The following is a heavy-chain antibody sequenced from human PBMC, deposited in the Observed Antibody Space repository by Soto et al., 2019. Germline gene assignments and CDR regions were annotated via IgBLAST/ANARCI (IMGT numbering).Heavy chain of an antibody. V-gene: IGHV3-30*18. Sequence: LRLSCAASGFTFSSYGMHWVRQAPGKGLEWVAVISYDGSNKYYADSVKGRFTISRDNSKNTLYLQMNSLRAEETAVYYCAKDIETSYYDFWSGYYTSPQYYYYGMDVWGQGTTVTVSS. CDR3: AKDIETSYYDFWSGYYTSPQYYYYGMDV. J-gene: IGHJ6*02. D-gene: IGHD3-3*01. CDR1: GFTFSSYG. CDR2: ISYDGSNK.